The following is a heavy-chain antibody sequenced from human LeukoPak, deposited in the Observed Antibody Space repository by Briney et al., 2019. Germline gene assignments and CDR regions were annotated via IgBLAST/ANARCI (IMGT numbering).Heavy chain of an antibody. CDR3: ARAGGLSLRPFDY. Sequence: SETLSLTCAVYGGSFSGYYWGWIRQPPGKGLEWIGTIYCNGTTYYTPSLKSRVTISVDTSKNQFSLKLNSVTAADTAVYYCARAGGLSLRPFDYWGQGTLVTVSS. V-gene: IGHV4-34*11. J-gene: IGHJ4*02. CDR1: GGSFSGYY. D-gene: IGHD3-16*01. CDR2: IYCNGTT.